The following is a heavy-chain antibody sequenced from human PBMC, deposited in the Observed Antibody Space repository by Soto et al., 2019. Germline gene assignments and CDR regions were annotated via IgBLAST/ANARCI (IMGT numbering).Heavy chain of an antibody. J-gene: IGHJ5*02. CDR3: ARSVFP. V-gene: IGHV4-31*03. CDR2: IYYSWFT. CDR1: GGSITSGGYY. Sequence: QVQLQESGPGLVKPSQTLSLTCTVSGGSITSGGYYWSCIRQHPGKSLEWVGYIYYSWFTYYNPSLKSRVTISVATSKNQFALELSSVTAGDTAVYYCARSVFPWGQGTLVTVSS.